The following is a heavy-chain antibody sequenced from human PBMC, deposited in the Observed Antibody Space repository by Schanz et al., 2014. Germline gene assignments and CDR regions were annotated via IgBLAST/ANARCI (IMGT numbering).Heavy chain of an antibody. V-gene: IGHV1-69*02. CDR2: FIPILDVG. CDR1: RSTFSSYT. CDR3: ARGTMPGTFDI. D-gene: IGHD2-2*01. J-gene: IGHJ3*02. Sequence: QVQLVQSWAEVKKPGSSVKVSCKASRSTFSSYTISWVRQARGQGLEWVGRFIPILDVGNYAQQFQGRVTFTADKSTSTAYMELSSLRYEDTALYYCARGTMPGTFDIWGQGTMVTVSS.